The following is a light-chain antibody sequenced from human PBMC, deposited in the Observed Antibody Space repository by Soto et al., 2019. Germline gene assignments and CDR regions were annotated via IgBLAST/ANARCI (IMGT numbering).Light chain of an antibody. Sequence: QSVLTQPPSVSGAPGQRVTISCTGSSSNIGAGYDVHWYQQLPGTAPKLLIYGNSNRPSGVPDRFSGSKSGTSASLAITGLQAEDEADYYSQSYDSSLSGSVFGGGTKLTVL. CDR3: QSYDSSLSGSV. J-gene: IGLJ3*02. CDR2: GNS. CDR1: SSNIGAGYD. V-gene: IGLV1-40*01.